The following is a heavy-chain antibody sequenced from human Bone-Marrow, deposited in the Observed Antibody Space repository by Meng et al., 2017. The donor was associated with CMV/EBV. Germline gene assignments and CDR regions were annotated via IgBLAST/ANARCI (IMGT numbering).Heavy chain of an antibody. Sequence: ASVKVSCKASGYTFTGYYMHWVRQAPGQGLEWMGWINPNSGGTNSAQKFQGRVTMTRDTSITTAYMDLSKLRSDDTAVYYCARDLVDWQQVVSLYRDYWGQGTLVTVSS. V-gene: IGHV1-2*02. D-gene: IGHD6-13*01. J-gene: IGHJ4*02. CDR3: ARDLVDWQQVVSLYRDY. CDR1: GYTFTGYY. CDR2: INPNSGGT.